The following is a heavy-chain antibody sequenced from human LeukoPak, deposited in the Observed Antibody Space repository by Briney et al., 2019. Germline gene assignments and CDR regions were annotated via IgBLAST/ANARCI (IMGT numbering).Heavy chain of an antibody. V-gene: IGHV3-23*01. CDR2: ISGSGGST. J-gene: IGHJ4*02. D-gene: IGHD3-10*01. CDR1: GFTFSSYA. CDR3: AKPPPSLLRFGELFALDY. Sequence: GGSLRLSCAASGFTFSSYAMSWVRQAPGKGLEWVSAISGSGGSTYYPDSVKGRSTISRDNSKNTLYLQMNVLRAEDTAVYYCAKPPPSLLRFGELFALDYWGQGTLVTVSS.